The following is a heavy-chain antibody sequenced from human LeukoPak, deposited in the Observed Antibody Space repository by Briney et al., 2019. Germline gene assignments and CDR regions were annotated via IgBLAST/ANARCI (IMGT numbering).Heavy chain of an antibody. D-gene: IGHD1-1*01. CDR1: GYTFDTSS. V-gene: IGHV1-18*01. CDR2: ISPKNGNT. CDR3: TRVRNSNNWWGAFDI. J-gene: IGHJ3*02. Sequence: ASVTVSCKAFGYTFDTSSISWVRQPPGQRLEWIGWISPKNGNTHYAQGVQGRVTMTTDTSRSTAYMELRSLRSDDTAVYYCTRVRNSNNWWGAFDIWGQGTMVTVSS.